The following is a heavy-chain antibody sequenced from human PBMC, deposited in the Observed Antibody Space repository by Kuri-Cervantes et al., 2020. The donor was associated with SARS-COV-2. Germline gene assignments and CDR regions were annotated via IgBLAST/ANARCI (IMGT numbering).Heavy chain of an antibody. CDR2: ISYDGSNK. Sequence: GGSLRLSCAASGFTFSEYAMHWVRQAPGKGLEWVAVISYDGSNKYYADSVKGRFTISRDNSKNTLYLQMNSLRAEDTAVYYCAKPLVGATTRGDDAFDIWGQGTMVTVPS. CDR3: AKPLVGATTRGDDAFDI. D-gene: IGHD1-26*01. J-gene: IGHJ3*02. CDR1: GFTFSEYA. V-gene: IGHV3-30*18.